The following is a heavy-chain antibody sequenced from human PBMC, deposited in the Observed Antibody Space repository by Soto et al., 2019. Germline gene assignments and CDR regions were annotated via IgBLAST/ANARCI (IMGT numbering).Heavy chain of an antibody. CDR2: IYHSGNT. J-gene: IGHJ6*02. V-gene: IGHV4-30-2*01. D-gene: IGHD6-25*01. CDR1: GGSISSRGYS. CDR3: ARASQRQGYYYGMDV. Sequence: PSETLSLTCAVSGGSISSRGYSWNWIRQPPGKGLEWIGYIYHSGNTYYNTSLKSRDNISLDRSKNQFSLKLCSVTAADTAVYYCARASQRQGYYYGMDVWGQGTPVTVSS.